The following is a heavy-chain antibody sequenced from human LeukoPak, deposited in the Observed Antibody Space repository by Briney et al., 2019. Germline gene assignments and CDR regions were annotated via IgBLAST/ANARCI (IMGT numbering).Heavy chain of an antibody. J-gene: IGHJ4*02. CDR3: ARSTGPLDY. CDR2: TYFRSKWSN. D-gene: IGHD1-1*01. V-gene: IGHV6-1*01. CDR1: GDSVSSKSAA. Sequence: SQTLSLTCAISGDSVSSKSAAWNWIRKSPSRGLEWLGRTYFRSKWSNEYAVSVKSRITINPDTSKNQFSLQLNSVTPEDTAVYYCARSTGPLDYWGQGTLVTVSS.